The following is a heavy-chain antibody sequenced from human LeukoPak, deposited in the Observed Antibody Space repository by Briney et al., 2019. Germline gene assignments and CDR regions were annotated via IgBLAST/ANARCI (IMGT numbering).Heavy chain of an antibody. CDR1: GGSISSGGYS. CDR2: IYHSGST. Sequence: PSETLSLTCAVSGGSISSGGYSWSWTRQPPGKGLEWIGYIYHSGSTYYNPSLKSRVTTSVDTSKNQFSLKLSSVTAADTAVYYCARYCSSTSCYTADYWGQGTLVTVSS. J-gene: IGHJ4*02. V-gene: IGHV4-30-2*01. CDR3: ARYCSSTSCYTADY. D-gene: IGHD2-2*02.